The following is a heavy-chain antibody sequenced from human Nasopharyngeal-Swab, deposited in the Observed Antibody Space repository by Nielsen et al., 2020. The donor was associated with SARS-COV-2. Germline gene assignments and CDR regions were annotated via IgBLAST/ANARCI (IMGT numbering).Heavy chain of an antibody. CDR3: ARELYSSSSGIGYNWFDP. CDR1: GFTVSSNY. D-gene: IGHD6-6*01. V-gene: IGHV3-53*01. Sequence: GESLKISCAASGFTVSSNYMTWVRQAPGKGLEWVSIIYPGGSTFYADSVKGRFIISRDSSKNTLYLQMDSLRAEDTAVYYCARELYSSSSGIGYNWFDPWGQGTLVTVSS. CDR2: IYPGGST. J-gene: IGHJ5*02.